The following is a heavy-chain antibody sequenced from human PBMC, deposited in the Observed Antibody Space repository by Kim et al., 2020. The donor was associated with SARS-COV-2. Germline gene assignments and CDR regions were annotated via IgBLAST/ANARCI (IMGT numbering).Heavy chain of an antibody. CDR2: ISYDGSNK. Sequence: GGSLRLSCAASGFTFSSYGMHWVRQAPGKGLEWVAVISYDGSNKYYADSVKGRFTISRDNSKNTLYLQMNILRAEDTAVYYCARGHDSSGYYYGGYFDLWGRGTLVTVSS. J-gene: IGHJ2*01. CDR3: ARGHDSSGYYYGGYFDL. V-gene: IGHV3-33*05. CDR1: GFTFSSYG. D-gene: IGHD3-22*01.